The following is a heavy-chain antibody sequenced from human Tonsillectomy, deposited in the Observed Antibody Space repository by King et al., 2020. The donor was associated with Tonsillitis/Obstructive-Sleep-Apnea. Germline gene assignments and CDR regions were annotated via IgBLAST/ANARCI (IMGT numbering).Heavy chain of an antibody. Sequence: VQLVESGGGLVQPGRSLRLSCAASGFTFDDYAMHWVRQAPGKGLEWVSGISWNSDRIAYAESVKGRFTISRDNAKNSLYMQINSLRAEDTALYYCAKALGSTSSYYYYMDVWGKGTTVTVSS. CDR1: GFTFDDYA. CDR3: AKALGSTSSYYYYMDV. D-gene: IGHD2-2*01. V-gene: IGHV3-9*01. CDR2: ISWNSDRI. J-gene: IGHJ6*03.